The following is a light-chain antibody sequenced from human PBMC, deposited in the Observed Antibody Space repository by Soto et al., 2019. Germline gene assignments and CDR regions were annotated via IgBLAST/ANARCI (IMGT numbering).Light chain of an antibody. J-gene: IGKJ5*01. Sequence: EMVMTQSPATLSVSPGERATLSCRASQSVSSNLAWYQQKPGQAPRLLIYGASTRATGIPARFSGSGSRTEFTLTISSLQSEDFAVYYCQQYNNWPPTFGQGTRLEIK. CDR2: GAS. CDR1: QSVSSN. V-gene: IGKV3-15*01. CDR3: QQYNNWPPT.